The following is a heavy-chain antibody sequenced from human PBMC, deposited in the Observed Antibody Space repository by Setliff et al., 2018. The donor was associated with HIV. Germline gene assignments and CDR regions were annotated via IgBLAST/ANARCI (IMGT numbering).Heavy chain of an antibody. CDR1: GYDFSSYG. V-gene: IGHV1-18*01. CDR3: ARGKRWPQPYYLDY. Sequence: SVKVSCKASGYDFSSYGITWVRQAPGQGLEWMGWISGYSGNTNYAQKVQVRVTMTTDTSTSTAYMELRSLRFDDTAVYYCARGKRWPQPYYLDYWGQGTLVTVSS. J-gene: IGHJ4*02. CDR2: ISGYSGNT. D-gene: IGHD1-1*01.